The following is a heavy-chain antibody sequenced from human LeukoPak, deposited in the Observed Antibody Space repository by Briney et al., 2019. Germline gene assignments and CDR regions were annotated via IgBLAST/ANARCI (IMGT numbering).Heavy chain of an antibody. V-gene: IGHV4-4*02. J-gene: IGHJ3*01. D-gene: IGHD2-8*01. Sequence: SETLFLTCDVSGDSITNTNWWNWVRQSPGKGLKWIGEISHSGNTNYNPSLKSRVTISLDRSKKQFSLKLSSVTAADTAVYYCARSTFTNLGAAFDVWGQGTMVAVSS. CDR2: ISHSGNT. CDR1: GDSITNTNW. CDR3: ARSTFTNLGAAFDV.